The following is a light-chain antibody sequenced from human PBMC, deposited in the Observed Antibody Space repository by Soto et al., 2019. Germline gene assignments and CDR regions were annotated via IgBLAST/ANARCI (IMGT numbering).Light chain of an antibody. J-gene: IGLJ3*02. CDR3: AAWDARLNDLV. CDR1: SSNIGSNT. V-gene: IGLV1-44*01. Sequence: QAVLTQPPSASGTPGQRITISCSGSSSNIGSNTVNWYQQLPGTAPKLLLYSNNQRPSGVPDRFSGSKSGTSVSLAISVLQSEDEGDYYCAAWDARLNDLVFGGGTKLTVL. CDR2: SNN.